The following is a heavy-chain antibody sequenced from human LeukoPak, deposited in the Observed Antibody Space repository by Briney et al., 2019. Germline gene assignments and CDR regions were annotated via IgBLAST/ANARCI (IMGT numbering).Heavy chain of an antibody. CDR1: GYTFFNYD. J-gene: IGHJ4*02. CDR3: TRAIRHQLLSDY. Sequence: GASVKVSCKASGYTFFNYDINWVRQATGQGPEWMGWMNPDSGNTGYAQKFQGRVTMTRDSSITKAYMELISLRFKDTAVYYCTRAIRHQLLSDYWGQGTLVTVSS. CDR2: MNPDSGNT. V-gene: IGHV1-8*02. D-gene: IGHD2-2*01.